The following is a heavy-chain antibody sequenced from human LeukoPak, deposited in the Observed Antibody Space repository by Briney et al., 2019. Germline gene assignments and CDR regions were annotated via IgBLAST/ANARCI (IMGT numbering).Heavy chain of an antibody. CDR3: ARDRPWEWYNWNDGNDAFDI. Sequence: ASVKVSCKASGYTFTSYGISWVRQAPGQGLEWMGWISAYNGNTNYAQKLQGRVTMTTDTSTSTAYMELRSLRSDDTAVYYCARDRPWEWYNWNDGNDAFDIWGQGTMVTVSS. J-gene: IGHJ3*02. CDR1: GYTFTSYG. V-gene: IGHV1-18*01. D-gene: IGHD1-20*01. CDR2: ISAYNGNT.